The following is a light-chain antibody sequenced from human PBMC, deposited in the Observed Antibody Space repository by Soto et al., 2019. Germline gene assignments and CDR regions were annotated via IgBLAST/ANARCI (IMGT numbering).Light chain of an antibody. Sequence: DVQMTQSPSSLSASVGDRVTIACRTSQAITSYLHWYQQKPGKAPELLIFLASNLQTGVPSRFSGSGSGTDFNRTITSLQREDFATYFCQQSFKTPYTFGQGTQLEIK. CDR3: QQSFKTPYT. CDR2: LAS. CDR1: QAITSY. J-gene: IGKJ2*01. V-gene: IGKV1-39*01.